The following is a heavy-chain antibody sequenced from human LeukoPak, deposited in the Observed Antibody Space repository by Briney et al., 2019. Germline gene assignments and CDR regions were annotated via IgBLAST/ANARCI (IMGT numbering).Heavy chain of an antibody. V-gene: IGHV3-23*01. CDR1: GFTFSSYA. CDR2: ISGSGGST. CDR3: ARQIFGVDYYYFDY. J-gene: IGHJ4*02. Sequence: GSLRLSCAASGFTFSSYAMSWVRQAPGKGLEWVLAISGSGGSTYYADSVKGRFTISRDNSKNTLYLQMNSLRAEDTAVYYCARQIFGVDYYYFDYWGQGTLVTVSS. D-gene: IGHD3-3*01.